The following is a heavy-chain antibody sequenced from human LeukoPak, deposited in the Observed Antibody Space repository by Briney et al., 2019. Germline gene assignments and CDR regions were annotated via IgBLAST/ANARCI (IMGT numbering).Heavy chain of an antibody. J-gene: IGHJ4*02. V-gene: IGHV1-24*01. CDR3: ATTTLVTPGAFDY. D-gene: IGHD4-23*01. CDR2: LDPEDGEP. CDR1: GHTLTEVS. Sequence: VASVKVSCKVSGHTLTEVSMHWVRQAPGKGLEWMGSLDPEDGEPIYAQRFQGRVTMTEDTSTDTAYIKLSSLRSDDTAVYYCATTTLVTPGAFDYWGQGTLVTVSS.